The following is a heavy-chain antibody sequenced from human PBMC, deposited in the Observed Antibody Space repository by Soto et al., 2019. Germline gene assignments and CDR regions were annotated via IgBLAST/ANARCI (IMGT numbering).Heavy chain of an antibody. J-gene: IGHJ4*02. Sequence: EVLLVESGGGMVQPGGSLKLSCAASGFVFKDSSIHWVRQASGKGLEWVGRIRDRAYSYATAYAESVTGRFTISRDDSNNTAYVQMSGLKTEDTSIYYCTRLISAAHDYWGQGTLVTVSS. CDR3: TRLISAAHDY. CDR1: GFVFKDSS. V-gene: IGHV3-73*01. D-gene: IGHD3-10*01. CDR2: IRDRAYSYAT.